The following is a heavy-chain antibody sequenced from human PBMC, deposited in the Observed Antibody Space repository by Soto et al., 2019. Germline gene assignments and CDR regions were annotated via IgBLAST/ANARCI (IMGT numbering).Heavy chain of an antibody. V-gene: IGHV3-30-3*01. CDR3: AREVAAPSDYFYGLDV. D-gene: IGHD2-15*01. CDR2: ISYDGSKK. CDR1: GFTFSSDA. Sequence: QVQLVESGGGVVQPGRSLRLSCAASGFTFSSDAMHWVRQAPGKGLEWVGIISYDGSKKYYADSVEGRFTISRDNSKNRLYLQMNSLGAEDSAVYSCAREVAAPSDYFYGLDVWGHGTTVTVSS. J-gene: IGHJ6*02.